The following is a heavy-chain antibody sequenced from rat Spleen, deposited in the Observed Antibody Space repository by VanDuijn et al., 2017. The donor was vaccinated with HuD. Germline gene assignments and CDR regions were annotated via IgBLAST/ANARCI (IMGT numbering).Heavy chain of an antibody. CDR2: MWSGGST. V-gene: IGHV2S63*01. D-gene: IGHD5-1*01. CDR1: GFSLTDYS. J-gene: IGHJ4*01. CDR3: ARAPGNGYVMDA. Sequence: VQLKESGPGLVQPSQTLSLTCTVSGFSLTDYSVHWVRQPPGKGLEWMGVMWSGGSTEYNSALKSRLSISRDTSKNHIFLKMNSLQSEDTATYHCARAPGNGYVMDAWGQGASVTVSS.